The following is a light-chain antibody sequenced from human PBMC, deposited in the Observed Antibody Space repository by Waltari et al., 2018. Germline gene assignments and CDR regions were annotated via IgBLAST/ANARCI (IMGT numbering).Light chain of an antibody. CDR1: QTVGSSS. V-gene: IGKV3-20*01. CDR2: RAS. CDR3: QQHGTLPAT. Sequence: EIVLTQSPGTASLSPGERVTLSCRASQTVGSSSLAGYQQKPGQAPRLVIYRASRRATGIPDRFSGSWSGTDFSLTISRLDPEDFAVYYCQQHGTLPATFGQGTKVEIK. J-gene: IGKJ1*01.